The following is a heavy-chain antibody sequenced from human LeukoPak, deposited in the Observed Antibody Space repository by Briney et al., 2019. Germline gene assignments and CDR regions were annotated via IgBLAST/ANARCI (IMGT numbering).Heavy chain of an antibody. J-gene: IGHJ5*01. CDR2: ISGRGGNT. CDR3: ATGYSDSLRSPLDS. Sequence: GGSLRLSCAASGLTFNNYALTWIRQAPGKGLEWVSSISGRGGNTYYADSVKGRFTISRDDSKNTLFLQMNSLRAEDTAVYYCATGYSDSLRSPLDSWGQGTLVTVSS. D-gene: IGHD3-22*01. V-gene: IGHV3-23*01. CDR1: GLTFNNYA.